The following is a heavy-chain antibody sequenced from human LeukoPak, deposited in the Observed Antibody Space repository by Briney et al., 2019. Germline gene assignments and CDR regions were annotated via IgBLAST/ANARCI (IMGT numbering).Heavy chain of an antibody. D-gene: IGHD6-19*01. CDR3: ARGREVAEDWFDP. Sequence: ASVKVFCKASGYTFTSYDINWVRQATGQGLEWMGWMNPNSGNTGYAQKFQGRVAMTRNTSISTAYMELSSLRSEDTAVYYCARGREVAEDWFDPWGQGTLVTVSS. J-gene: IGHJ5*02. CDR1: GYTFTSYD. CDR2: MNPNSGNT. V-gene: IGHV1-8*01.